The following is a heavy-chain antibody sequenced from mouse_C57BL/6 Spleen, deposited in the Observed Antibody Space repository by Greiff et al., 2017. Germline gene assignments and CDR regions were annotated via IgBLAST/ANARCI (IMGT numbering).Heavy chain of an antibody. CDR2: IDPENGDT. Sequence: VQLKQSGAELVRPGASVKLSCTASGFNIKDDYMHWVKQRPEQGLEWIGWIDPENGDTEYASKFQGKATITADTSSNTAYLQLSSLTSEDTAVYYCTTPGTDFDYWGQGTTLTVSS. V-gene: IGHV14-4*01. CDR3: TTPGTDFDY. D-gene: IGHD4-1*01. CDR1: GFNIKDDY. J-gene: IGHJ2*01.